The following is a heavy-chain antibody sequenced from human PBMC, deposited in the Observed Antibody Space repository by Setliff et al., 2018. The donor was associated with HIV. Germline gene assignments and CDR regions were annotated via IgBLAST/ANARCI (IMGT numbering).Heavy chain of an antibody. CDR2: IYPNTGGT. D-gene: IGHD4-17*01. J-gene: IGHJ4*02. V-gene: IGHV1-2*02. Sequence: ASVKVSCKASGYTFTDYYIHWVRQAPGQGLEWMGWIYPNTGGTNYAQKFQGRVTMTRDTSISTAYMELSKLRSDDTAVYYCARSTTADWGQGTMVTVSS. CDR3: ARSTTAD. CDR1: GYTFTDYY.